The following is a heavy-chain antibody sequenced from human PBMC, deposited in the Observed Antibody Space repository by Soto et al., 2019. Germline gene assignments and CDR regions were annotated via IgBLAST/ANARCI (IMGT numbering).Heavy chain of an antibody. CDR3: AKELAYGDFWRGLEY. CDR2: ISHDGNIK. CDR1: GFSFSSYA. V-gene: IGHV3-30*18. Sequence: QVQLVESGGGVVQPGRSLRLSCAASGFSFSSYAMHWVRQAPGKGLEWVAIISHDGNIKRYADFVQGRFIVFIDNSNNNLLLKMESLKTDDTAVYYCAKELAYGDFWRGLEYWGQGTLVTVAS. J-gene: IGHJ4*02. D-gene: IGHD3-3*01.